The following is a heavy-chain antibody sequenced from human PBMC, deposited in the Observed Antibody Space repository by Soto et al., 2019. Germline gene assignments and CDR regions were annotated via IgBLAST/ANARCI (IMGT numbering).Heavy chain of an antibody. CDR3: ARESEDLTSNFDY. CDR2: ISSTTNYI. V-gene: IGHV3-21*06. CDR1: GFTFTRYS. Sequence: VGSGGSLRLSCAASGFTFTRYSMNWVRQAPGKGLEWVSSISSTTNYIYYGDSMKGRFTISRDNAKNSLYLEMNSLRAEDTAVYYCARESEDLTSNFDYWGQGTLVTVSS. J-gene: IGHJ4*02.